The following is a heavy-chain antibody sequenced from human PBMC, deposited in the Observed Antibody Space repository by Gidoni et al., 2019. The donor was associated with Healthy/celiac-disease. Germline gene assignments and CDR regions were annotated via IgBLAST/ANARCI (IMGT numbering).Heavy chain of an antibody. CDR2: ISGSGGRK. D-gene: IGHD3-22*01. Sequence: VQLLESGGGLVQPGGSLRLSCSASGFTFSSYAMSWVRHATGKGLDGGAAISGSGGRKYYADSVKGRFTISRDNSKNTLYLQMNSLRAEDTAVYYCAKDTTPGYNYYDSRGYKNGMDVWGQGTTVTVSS. J-gene: IGHJ6*02. V-gene: IGHV3-23*01. CDR1: GFTFSSYA. CDR3: AKDTTPGYNYYDSRGYKNGMDV.